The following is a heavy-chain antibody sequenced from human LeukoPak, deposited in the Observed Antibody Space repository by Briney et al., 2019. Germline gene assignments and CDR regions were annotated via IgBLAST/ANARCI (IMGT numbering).Heavy chain of an antibody. CDR1: GFTFSSYA. V-gene: IGHV3-23*01. J-gene: IGHJ4*02. CDR3: AKVNFDWLLSNFDY. Sequence: PGGSLRLSCAASGFTFSSYAMSWVRQAPGKGLEWVSAISGSGGSTYYADSVKGRFTISRDNSKNTLYLQMNSLRAEETAVYYCAKVNFDWLLSNFDYWGQGTLVTVSS. CDR2: ISGSGGST. D-gene: IGHD3-9*01.